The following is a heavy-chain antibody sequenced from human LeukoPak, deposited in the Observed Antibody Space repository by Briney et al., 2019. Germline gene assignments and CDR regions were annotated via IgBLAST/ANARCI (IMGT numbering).Heavy chain of an antibody. D-gene: IGHD2-2*02. Sequence: PSETLSLTCAVNGGSFSGYYWSWIRPPPGKGLEWIGEIYHSGSTNYNPCLKSRVTISADTSKNQFSLKLSSLTAADTAVYYCARGRTLKRYCSSASCYNYFDYWGQGTLVTVSS. CDR2: IYHSGST. J-gene: IGHJ4*02. CDR1: GGSFSGYY. CDR3: ARGRTLKRYCSSASCYNYFDY. V-gene: IGHV4-34*01.